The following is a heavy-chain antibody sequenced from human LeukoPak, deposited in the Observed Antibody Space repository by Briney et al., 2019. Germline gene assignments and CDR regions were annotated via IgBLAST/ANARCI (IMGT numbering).Heavy chain of an antibody. D-gene: IGHD6-13*01. J-gene: IGHJ4*02. CDR2: IRYDGSNK. CDR3: AKGAYSSSWFYYFDY. CDR1: GFTFSSYG. V-gene: IGHV3-30*02. Sequence: GGSLRLSCAASGFTFSSYGMHWVRQAPGKGLEWVAFIRYDGSNKYYADSVKGRFTISRDNSKDTLYLQMNSLRAEDTAVYYCAKGAYSSSWFYYFDYWGQGTLVTVSS.